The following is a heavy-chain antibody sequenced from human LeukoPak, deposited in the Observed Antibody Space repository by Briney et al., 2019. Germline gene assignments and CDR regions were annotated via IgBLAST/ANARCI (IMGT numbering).Heavy chain of an antibody. CDR2: INPNSGGT. CDR3: ARADRLDGGPYLIGP. J-gene: IGHJ5*02. D-gene: IGHD2-21*01. Sequence: ASVKVSCKTSGYSFTDYYMHWVRQAPGQGLEWMGWINPNSGGTSSAQKFQGRVTTTRDTSITTVYMEVSWLTSDDTAIYYCARADRLDGGPYLIGPWGQGTLVTVSS. V-gene: IGHV1-2*02. CDR1: GYSFTDYY.